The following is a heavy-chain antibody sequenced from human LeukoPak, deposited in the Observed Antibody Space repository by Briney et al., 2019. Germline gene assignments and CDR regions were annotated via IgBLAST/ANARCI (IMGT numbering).Heavy chain of an antibody. V-gene: IGHV3-30*04. Sequence: GRSLRLSCAASGFTFSSYAMHWVRQAPGKGLEWVAVISYDGSNKYYADSVKGRFTISRDNSKNTLYLQMNSLRAEDTAVYYCARDKLGGYYHYGMDVWGKGTTVTVSS. D-gene: IGHD7-27*01. CDR2: ISYDGSNK. CDR3: ARDKLGGYYHYGMDV. CDR1: GFTFSSYA. J-gene: IGHJ6*04.